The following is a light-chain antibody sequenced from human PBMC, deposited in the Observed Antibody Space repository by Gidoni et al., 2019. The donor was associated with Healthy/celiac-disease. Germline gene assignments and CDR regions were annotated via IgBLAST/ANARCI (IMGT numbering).Light chain of an antibody. J-gene: IGLJ2*01. CDR2: GNS. V-gene: IGLV1-40*01. CDR1: SSNIGAGYD. CDR3: QSYDSSLSGFVV. Sequence: QSLLTQPPSVSAAPRQRVTISCTWSSSNIGAGYDVPWYQQLPGTAPKLLIYGNSNRPSGVPDRFTGSKSGTSASLAITGLQAEDEADYYCQSYDSSLSGFVVFGGGTKLTVL.